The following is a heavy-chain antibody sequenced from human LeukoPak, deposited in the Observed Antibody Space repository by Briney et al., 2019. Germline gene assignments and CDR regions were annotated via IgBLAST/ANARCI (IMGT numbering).Heavy chain of an antibody. V-gene: IGHV4-39*01. Sequence: SETLSLTCTVSGDSISGLMYYWGWIRQPPGKGLEWIGSVSSSGNTYYNPSLKSRLTLFMDTSNNQLSLRLSSVTAADTAVYYCARHAGGYYGSGSYSANDYWGQGTLVTVSS. D-gene: IGHD3-10*01. CDR3: ARHAGGYYGSGSYSANDY. CDR1: GDSISGLMYY. J-gene: IGHJ4*02. CDR2: VSSSGNT.